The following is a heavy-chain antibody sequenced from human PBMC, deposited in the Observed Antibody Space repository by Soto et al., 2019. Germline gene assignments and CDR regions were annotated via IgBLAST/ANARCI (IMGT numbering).Heavy chain of an antibody. CDR1: GGSFSGYY. D-gene: IGHD3-10*01. J-gene: IGHJ4*02. CDR3: ARGLNTMVRGVTIDY. V-gene: IGHV4-34*01. CDR2: INHSGST. Sequence: QVQLQQWGAGLLKPSETLSLTCAVYGGSFSGYYWSWIRQPPGKGLEWIGEINHSGSTNYNPSLKSRVTISVDTSKNQFSLKRSSVTAADTAVYYCARGLNTMVRGVTIDYWGQGTLVTVSS.